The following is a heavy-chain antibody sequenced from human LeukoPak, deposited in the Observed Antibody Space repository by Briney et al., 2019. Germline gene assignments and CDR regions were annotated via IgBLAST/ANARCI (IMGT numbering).Heavy chain of an antibody. D-gene: IGHD3-10*01. CDR2: IYTSGST. Sequence: SETLSLTCTVSGGSISSYYWSWIRQPAGKGLEWIGRIYTSGSTNYNPSLKGRVTISVDTSKNQFSLKLSSVTAADTAVYYCARRPPLWFGELVYMDVWGKGTTVTISS. CDR1: GGSISSYY. J-gene: IGHJ6*03. V-gene: IGHV4-4*07. CDR3: ARRPPLWFGELVYMDV.